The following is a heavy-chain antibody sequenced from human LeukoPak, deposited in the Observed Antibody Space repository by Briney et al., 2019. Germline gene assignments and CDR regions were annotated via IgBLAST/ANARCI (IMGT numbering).Heavy chain of an antibody. D-gene: IGHD3-9*01. J-gene: IGHJ4*02. Sequence: GASVKVSCKASGYTFTNYGISWVRQAPGQGLEWVGWIRGDNGDTNYAQKLQGRVTMTTDTPTSTAYMELRSLGSDETAVYYCARVGLLTGYYFFDYWGQGTLVTVSS. CDR3: ARVGLLTGYYFFDY. CDR1: GYTFTNYG. CDR2: IRGDNGDT. V-gene: IGHV1-18*01.